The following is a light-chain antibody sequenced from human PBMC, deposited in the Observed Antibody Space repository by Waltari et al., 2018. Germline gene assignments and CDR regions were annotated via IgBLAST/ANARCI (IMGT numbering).Light chain of an antibody. Sequence: EIVMTQSPATLSVSPGERATLSCRASQSVSSNLAWYQEKPGQAPRLLIYGASTRATGIAGRFSGSGSGTEFTLTISSLQSEDCAVYYCQQYNNWPPDTFGQGTKLEIK. CDR1: QSVSSN. V-gene: IGKV3-15*01. CDR3: QQYNNWPPDT. J-gene: IGKJ2*01. CDR2: GAS.